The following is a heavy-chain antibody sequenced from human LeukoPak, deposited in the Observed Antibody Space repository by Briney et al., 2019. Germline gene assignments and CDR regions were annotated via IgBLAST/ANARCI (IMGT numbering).Heavy chain of an antibody. V-gene: IGHV3-21*01. CDR3: ARVGVGYCSGGSCRYFDY. CDR1: GFTFSSYS. Sequence: GGSLRLSRAASGFTFSSYSMNWVRQAPGKGLEWVSSISSSSSYIYYADSVKGRFTISRDNAKNSLYLQMNSLRAEDTAVYYCARVGVGYCSGGSCRYFDYWGQGTLVTVSS. J-gene: IGHJ4*02. CDR2: ISSSSSYI. D-gene: IGHD2-15*01.